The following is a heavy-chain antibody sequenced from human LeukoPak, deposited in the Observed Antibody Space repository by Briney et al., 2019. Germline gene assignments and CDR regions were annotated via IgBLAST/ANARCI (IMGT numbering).Heavy chain of an antibody. V-gene: IGHV4-59*08. D-gene: IGHD6-6*01. J-gene: IGHJ5*02. CDR1: GHPLSSHH. Sequence: ETLPLTFTIPGHPLSSHHCTSIRQPPAKVLGKNHYIYYSGSTNYNPSLKSRVTISVDTSKNQFSLKLSSVTAADTAVYYCARHGIAARLIAWFDPWGQGTLVTVFS. CDR3: ARHGIAARLIAWFDP. CDR2: IYYSGST.